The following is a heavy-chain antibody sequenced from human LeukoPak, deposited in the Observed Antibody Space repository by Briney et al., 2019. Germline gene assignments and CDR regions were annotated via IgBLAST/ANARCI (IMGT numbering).Heavy chain of an antibody. CDR3: AREFGYCTNGVCYTPNWFDP. CDR2: ISYDGSNK. D-gene: IGHD2-8*01. J-gene: IGHJ5*02. Sequence: GGSLRLSCAASGFTFSSYGMHWVRQAPGKGLEWVAVISYDGSNKYYADSVKGRFTISRDNAKNSLYLQMNSLRAEDTAVYYCAREFGYCTNGVCYTPNWFDPWGQGTLVTVSS. V-gene: IGHV3-30*03. CDR1: GFTFSSYG.